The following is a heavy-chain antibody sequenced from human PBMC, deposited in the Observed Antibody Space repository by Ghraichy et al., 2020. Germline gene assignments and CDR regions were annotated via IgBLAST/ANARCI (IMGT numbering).Heavy chain of an antibody. Sequence: SETLSLTCTVSGGSISSGGYYWSWIRQHPGKGLEWIGYIYYSGSTYYNPSLKSRVTISVDTSKNQFSLKLSSVTAADTAVYYCARGPGAAAGTSRYYYGMDVWGQGTTVTVSS. J-gene: IGHJ6*02. CDR3: ARGPGAAAGTSRYYYGMDV. CDR2: IYYSGST. V-gene: IGHV4-31*03. D-gene: IGHD6-13*01. CDR1: GGSISSGGYY.